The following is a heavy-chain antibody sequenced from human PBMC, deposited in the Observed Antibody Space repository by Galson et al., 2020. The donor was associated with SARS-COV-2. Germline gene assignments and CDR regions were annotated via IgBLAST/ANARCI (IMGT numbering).Heavy chain of an antibody. CDR1: GFTFRTYS. D-gene: IGHD3-22*01. CDR2: ISGSGGST. V-gene: IGHV3-23*01. Sequence: TGGSLRLSCAASGFTFRTYSMRWVRQAPGKGLEWVSGISGSGGSTYYADSVRGRFTTSRDNSKNTLYLQMNSLRAEDTAVYYCAGNYYENSGFDYWGQGTLVTVSS. CDR3: AGNYYENSGFDY. J-gene: IGHJ4*02.